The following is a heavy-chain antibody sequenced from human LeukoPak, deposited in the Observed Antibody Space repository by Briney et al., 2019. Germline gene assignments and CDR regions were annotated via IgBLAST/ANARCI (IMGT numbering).Heavy chain of an antibody. Sequence: GGSLRLSCAASGFTFSSYAMSWVRRAPGKGLEWVSAISGSGGSTYYADSVKGRFTISRDNSKNTLYLQMNSLRAEDTAVYYCAKDPAPAYYDILTGYYWGRGTLVTVSS. V-gene: IGHV3-23*01. D-gene: IGHD3-9*01. CDR3: AKDPAPAYYDILTGYY. CDR2: ISGSGGST. CDR1: GFTFSSYA. J-gene: IGHJ4*02.